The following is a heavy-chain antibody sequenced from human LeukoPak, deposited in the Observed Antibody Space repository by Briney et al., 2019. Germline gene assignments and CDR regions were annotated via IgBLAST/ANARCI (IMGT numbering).Heavy chain of an antibody. V-gene: IGHV4-39*07. J-gene: IGHJ4*02. D-gene: IGHD5-18*01. CDR1: GGSISSSSYY. CDR2: IYYSGST. Sequence: PSETLSLTCTVSGGSISSSSYYWGWIRQPPGKGLEWIGSIYYSGSTYYNPSLKSRVTISVDTSKNQFSLKLSSVTAADTAVYYCAREGGYSYGKPFLDYWGQGTLVTVSS. CDR3: AREGGYSYGKPFLDY.